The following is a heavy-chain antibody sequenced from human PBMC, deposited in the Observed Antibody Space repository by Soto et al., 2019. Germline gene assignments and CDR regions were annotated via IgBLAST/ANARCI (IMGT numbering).Heavy chain of an antibody. CDR1: GFTFSGYA. CDR2: ISYDGSNK. V-gene: IGHV3-30*01. D-gene: IGHD2-15*01. J-gene: IGHJ6*02. CDR3: ARDLNIVVVVAAITHYYYYGMDV. Sequence: GGSLRLSCAASGFTFSGYAMHWVRQAPGKGLGWVAVISYDGSNKYYADSVKGRFTISRDNSKNTLYLQMNSLRAEDTAVYYCARDLNIVVVVAAITHYYYYGMDVWGQGTTVTVSS.